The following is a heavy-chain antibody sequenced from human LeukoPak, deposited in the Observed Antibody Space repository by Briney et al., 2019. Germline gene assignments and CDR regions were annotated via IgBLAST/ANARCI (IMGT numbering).Heavy chain of an antibody. CDR3: ARGSDCSGGSCYSYWYFDL. V-gene: IGHV3-74*01. J-gene: IGHJ2*01. D-gene: IGHD2-15*01. CDR1: AFTFSSYW. Sequence: GGSLRLSCAASAFTFSSYWMHWVRQAAGKGLVWVSRNNSDGSSTSYADSVKGRFTISRDNAKNTLYLQMNSLRAEDTAMYYCARGSDCSGGSCYSYWYFDLWGRGTLVTVSS. CDR2: NNSDGSST.